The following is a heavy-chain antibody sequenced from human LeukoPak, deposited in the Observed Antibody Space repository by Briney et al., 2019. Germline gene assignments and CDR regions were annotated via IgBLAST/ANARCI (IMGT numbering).Heavy chain of an antibody. CDR1: GGSFSGYY. J-gene: IGHJ6*04. CDR3: ARGFYCSSTSCWSGMDV. D-gene: IGHD2-2*01. CDR2: INHSGST. V-gene: IGHV4-34*01. Sequence: SETLSLTCAVYGGSFSGYYWSWIRQPPGKGLEWIGEINHSGSTNYNPSLKSRVTISVDTSRNQFSLKLSSVTAADTAVYYCARGFYCSSTSCWSGMDVWGKGTTVTVSS.